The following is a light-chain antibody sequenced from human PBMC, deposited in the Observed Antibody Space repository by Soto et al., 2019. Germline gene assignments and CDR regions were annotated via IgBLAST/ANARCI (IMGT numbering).Light chain of an antibody. Sequence: DIQMTQSPSTLSAFVGDRVTITCRASQSVDRWLAWYQQKPGKAPYLLIYKASTLQNGVPSRFSGRGYGTESTLTSSSQQPDDVATYYCQQYHNYWTFGQGTKVDI. CDR3: QQYHNYWT. CDR2: KAS. J-gene: IGKJ1*01. CDR1: QSVDRW. V-gene: IGKV1-5*03.